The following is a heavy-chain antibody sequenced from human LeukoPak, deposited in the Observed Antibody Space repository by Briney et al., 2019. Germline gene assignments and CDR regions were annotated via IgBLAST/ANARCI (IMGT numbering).Heavy chain of an antibody. CDR1: GGSISSSS. J-gene: IGHJ5*02. V-gene: IGHV3-21*04. CDR3: ARVGSSGWTSNWFDP. CDR2: ITSSGRYI. D-gene: IGHD6-19*01. Sequence: ETLSLTCTVSGGSISSSSYYWGWIRQAPGKGLEWVSSITSSGRYIYYADSVKGRFTISRDNSENSLYLQMDSLTAADTAVYYCARVGSSGWTSNWFDPWGQGTLVTVSS.